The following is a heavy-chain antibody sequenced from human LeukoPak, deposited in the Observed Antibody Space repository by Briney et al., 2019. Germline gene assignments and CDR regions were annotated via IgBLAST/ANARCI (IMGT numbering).Heavy chain of an antibody. J-gene: IGHJ4*02. CDR2: IIPIFGTA. V-gene: IGHV1-69*13. CDR1: GGTSYSHV. Sequence: ASVKVSCKASGGTSYSHVIAWVRQAPGQGLEWVGGIIPIFGTADYAQNFQGRVTITADESTRTAYMELRSLRSEDTAVYYCASSRYCSSSSCFFHHWGQGTLVTVSS. D-gene: IGHD2-15*01. CDR3: ASSRYCSSSSCFFHH.